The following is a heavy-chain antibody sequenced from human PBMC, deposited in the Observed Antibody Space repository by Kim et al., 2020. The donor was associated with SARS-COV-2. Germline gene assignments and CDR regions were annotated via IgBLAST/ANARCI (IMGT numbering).Heavy chain of an antibody. V-gene: IGHV5-51*01. Sequence: TSYSPSFQGQVTISADKSISTAYQQWSSLKASDTAMYYCARRQRGDAFDIWGQGTMVTVSS. CDR3: ARRQRGDAFDI. D-gene: IGHD6-25*01. CDR2: T. J-gene: IGHJ3*02.